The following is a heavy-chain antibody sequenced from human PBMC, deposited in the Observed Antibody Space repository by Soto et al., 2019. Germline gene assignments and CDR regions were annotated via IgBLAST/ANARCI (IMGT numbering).Heavy chain of an antibody. Sequence: QVQLVESGGGVVQPGRSLGLSCAASGFTFETYGMHWVRQAPGKGLEWMAVISYDGSNKYYADSVKGRFTISRDNSKNTLYMQMNSLRAEDTAIYYCAKDHIVAAAPDYWGQGTLVTVSS. V-gene: IGHV3-30*18. CDR3: AKDHIVAAAPDY. D-gene: IGHD2-2*01. CDR1: GFTFETYG. CDR2: ISYDGSNK. J-gene: IGHJ4*02.